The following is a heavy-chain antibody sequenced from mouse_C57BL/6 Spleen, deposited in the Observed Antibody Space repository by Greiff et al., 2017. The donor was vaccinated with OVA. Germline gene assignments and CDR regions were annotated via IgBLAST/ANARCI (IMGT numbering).Heavy chain of an antibody. CDR1: GYTFTDYE. D-gene: IGHD1-2*01. CDR2: IDPDTGGT. CDR3: RGSANGPDY. Sequence: QVQLQQSGAELVRPGASVTLSCKASGYTFTDYEMHWVKQTPVHGLEWIGAIDPDTGGTAYNQKFKGKATLTADKSSSTAYMELRSLTSEDSAVYYCRGSANGPDYWGQGTTLTVSS. V-gene: IGHV1-15*01. J-gene: IGHJ2*01.